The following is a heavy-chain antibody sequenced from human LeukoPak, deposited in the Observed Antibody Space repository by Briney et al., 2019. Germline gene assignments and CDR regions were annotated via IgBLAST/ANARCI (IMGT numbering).Heavy chain of an antibody. CDR2: IYTSGST. Sequence: SETLSLTCTASGGSISSYYWSWIRQPAGKGLEWIGRIYTSGSTNYNPSLKSRVTMSVDTSKNQFSLKLSSVTAADTAVYYCAREGCSSTSCNFNWFDPWGQGTLVTVSS. CDR1: GGSISSYY. J-gene: IGHJ5*02. CDR3: AREGCSSTSCNFNWFDP. V-gene: IGHV4-4*07. D-gene: IGHD2-2*01.